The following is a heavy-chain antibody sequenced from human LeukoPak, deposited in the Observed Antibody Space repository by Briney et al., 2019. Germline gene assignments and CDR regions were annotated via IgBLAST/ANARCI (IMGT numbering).Heavy chain of an antibody. CDR3: ARVSHYYDSSGLDY. J-gene: IGHJ4*02. CDR2: IYYSGST. Sequence: PSETLSLTFTVSGGSISSGDYYWSWIRQPPGKGLEWIGYIYYSGSTYYNPSLKSRVTISVDTSKNQFSLKLSSVTAADTAVYYCARVSHYYDSSGLDYWGQGTLVTVSS. CDR1: GGSISSGDYY. V-gene: IGHV4-30-4*01. D-gene: IGHD3-22*01.